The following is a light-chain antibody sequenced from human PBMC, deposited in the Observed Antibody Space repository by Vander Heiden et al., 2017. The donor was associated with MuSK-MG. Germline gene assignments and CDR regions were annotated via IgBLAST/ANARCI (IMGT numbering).Light chain of an antibody. CDR1: SSNIGAGYD. V-gene: IGLV1-40*01. CDR2: GNS. Sequence: SVLTQPPSLSGPPRQRVTISCTGSSSNIGAGYDVHWYQQLPGTAPKLLIYGNSNRPSGVPDRFAGSKSGTSASLAITGLQAEDEADYYCQSYDSSQRVVFGGGTKLTVL. CDR3: QSYDSSQRVV. J-gene: IGLJ2*01.